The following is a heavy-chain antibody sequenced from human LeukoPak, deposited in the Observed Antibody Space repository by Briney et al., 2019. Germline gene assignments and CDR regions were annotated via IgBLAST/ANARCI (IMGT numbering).Heavy chain of an antibody. CDR2: ILYSGST. J-gene: IGHJ1*01. Sequence: SETLSLTCTVSGGSISSYYWSWIRQPPGKGLEWIGYILYSGSTYYYNPSLKSRVTMSVDTSKNQFSLKLSSVTAADTAVYYCARQYYYDGSGPFQHWGQGTLVTVSS. D-gene: IGHD3-22*01. CDR1: GGSISSYY. CDR3: ARQYYYDGSGPFQH. V-gene: IGHV4-59*08.